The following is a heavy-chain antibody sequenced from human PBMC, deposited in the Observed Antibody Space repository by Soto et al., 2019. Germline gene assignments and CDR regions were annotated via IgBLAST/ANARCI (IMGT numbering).Heavy chain of an antibody. D-gene: IGHD1-26*01. J-gene: IGHJ6*02. V-gene: IGHV3-64*01. CDR3: ARGRQWEPYYGVDV. CDR2: ISSNGRST. Sequence: EVQLVESGGGLVQPGGSLRVSCAASGFTFSSSSMHWVRQAPGKGLEFVSAISSNGRSTYYASSVKDRFTISRDNSKNALYLQMGSLRAEDMAIYYCARGRQWEPYYGVDVWGQGTTVTVSS. CDR1: GFTFSSSS.